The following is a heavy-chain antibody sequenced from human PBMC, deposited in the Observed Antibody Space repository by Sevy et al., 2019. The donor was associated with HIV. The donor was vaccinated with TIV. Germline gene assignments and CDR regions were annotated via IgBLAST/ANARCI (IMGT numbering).Heavy chain of an antibody. J-gene: IGHJ4*02. D-gene: IGHD3-10*01. CDR3: ARDSGSGSYYNELLTY. V-gene: IGHV1-18*04. Sequence: ASVNVSCKASGYTFTSNGINWVRQAPGQGLEWMGWISGYNTKTKYAQKFQGRVTMTTDTSTSTAYMELRSLRSDDTAVYYCARDSGSGSYYNELLTYWGQGTLVTVSS. CDR1: GYTFTSNG. CDR2: ISGYNTKT.